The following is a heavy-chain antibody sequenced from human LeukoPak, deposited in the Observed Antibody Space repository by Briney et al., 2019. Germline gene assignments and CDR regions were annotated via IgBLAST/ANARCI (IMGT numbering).Heavy chain of an antibody. CDR2: ISSSSSYI. D-gene: IGHD3-3*01. Sequence: GGSLRLSCAASGFTFSSYSMNWARQAPGKGLEWVSSISSSSSYIYYADSVKGRFTISRDNAKNSLYLQMNSLRAEDTAVYYCARVPHTYYDFWSGYPHAFDIWGQGTMVTVSS. V-gene: IGHV3-21*01. CDR1: GFTFSSYS. CDR3: ARVPHTYYDFWSGYPHAFDI. J-gene: IGHJ3*02.